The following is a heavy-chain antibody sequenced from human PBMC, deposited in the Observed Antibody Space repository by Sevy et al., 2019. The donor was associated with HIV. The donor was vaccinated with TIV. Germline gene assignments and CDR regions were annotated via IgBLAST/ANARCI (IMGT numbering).Heavy chain of an antibody. CDR3: ARFELVATIDRARLSDAFDI. CDR1: GYTFTSYA. Sequence: ASVKVSCKASGYTFTSYAMHWVRQAPGQRLEWMGWINAGNGNTKYSQKFQGRVTITRDTSAGTAYMELSSLRSEDTAGYYCARFELVATIDRARLSDAFDIWGQGTMVTVSS. V-gene: IGHV1-3*01. J-gene: IGHJ3*02. D-gene: IGHD5-12*01. CDR2: INAGNGNT.